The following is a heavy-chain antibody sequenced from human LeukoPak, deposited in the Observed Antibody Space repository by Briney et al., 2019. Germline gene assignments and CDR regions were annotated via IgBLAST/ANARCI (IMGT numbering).Heavy chain of an antibody. CDR1: GDSISSGDYY. Sequence: SETLSLTCTVSGDSISSGDYYWSWIRQPAGKGLEWIGRISSSGSTYYNPSLKSRVTISVDTSKNQFSLKLSSVTAADTAVYYCARGGRAVAGTGAFDIWGQGTMVTVSS. D-gene: IGHD6-19*01. V-gene: IGHV4-61*02. CDR2: ISSSGST. CDR3: ARGGRAVAGTGAFDI. J-gene: IGHJ3*02.